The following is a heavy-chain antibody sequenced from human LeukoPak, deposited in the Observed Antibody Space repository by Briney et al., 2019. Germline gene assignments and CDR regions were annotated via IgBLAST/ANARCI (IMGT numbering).Heavy chain of an antibody. D-gene: IGHD6-19*01. Sequence: PGGSLRLSCAASGFTFSSYSMNWVRQAPGKGLEWVSSISSSSYIYYADSVKGRFTISRDNAKNSLYLQMNSLRAEDTAVYYCARGRYSSGWTPLDYWGQGTLVTVSS. CDR1: GFTFSSYS. CDR3: ARGRYSSGWTPLDY. CDR2: ISSSSYI. J-gene: IGHJ4*02. V-gene: IGHV3-21*01.